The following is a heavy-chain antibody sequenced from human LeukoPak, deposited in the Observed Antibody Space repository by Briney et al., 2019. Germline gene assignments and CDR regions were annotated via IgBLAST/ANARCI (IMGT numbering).Heavy chain of an antibody. D-gene: IGHD6-19*01. CDR3: ARVSSGWRYYYYYYYMDV. CDR1: GFTFSSYE. Sequence: GGSLRLSCAASGFTFSSYEMNWVRQAPGKGLEWVSYISSSGSTIYYADSVKGRFTISRDNAKNSLYLQMNSLRAEDTAVYYCARVSSGWRYYYYYYYMDVWGKGTTVTVSS. J-gene: IGHJ6*03. CDR2: ISSSGSTI. V-gene: IGHV3-48*03.